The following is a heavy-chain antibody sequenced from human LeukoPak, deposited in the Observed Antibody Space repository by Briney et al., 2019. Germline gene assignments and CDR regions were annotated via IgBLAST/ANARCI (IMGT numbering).Heavy chain of an antibody. J-gene: IGHJ3*02. D-gene: IGHD6-19*01. CDR2: IYTSGST. V-gene: IGHV4-4*07. CDR1: GGSISSYY. Sequence: PSETLSLTCTVSGGSISSYYWSWIRQPAGKGLEWIGRIYTSGSTNYNPSLKSRVTMSVDTSKNQFSLKLSSVTAADTAVYYCAREKSSGWYGDAFDIWGQGTIVAVRS. CDR3: AREKSSGWYGDAFDI.